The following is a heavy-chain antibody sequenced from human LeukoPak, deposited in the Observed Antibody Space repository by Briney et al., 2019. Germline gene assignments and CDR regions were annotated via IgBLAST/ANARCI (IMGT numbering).Heavy chain of an antibody. CDR1: GGSISSYY. J-gene: IGHJ5*02. CDR3: ARLTVSCGGDCNWLDP. CDR2: IYTSGST. V-gene: IGHV4-4*07. D-gene: IGHD2-21*02. Sequence: SETLSLTCTVSGGSISSYYWSWIRQPAGKGLEWIGRIYTSGSTNYNPSLKSRVTMSVDTSKNQFPLKLSSVTAADTAVYYCARLTVSCGGDCNWLDPWGQGTLVTVSS.